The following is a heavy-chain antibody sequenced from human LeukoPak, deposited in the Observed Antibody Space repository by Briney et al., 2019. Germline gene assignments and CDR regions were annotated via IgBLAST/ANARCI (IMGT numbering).Heavy chain of an antibody. CDR1: GFTFSSYG. CDR2: INSDGSRT. J-gene: IGHJ4*02. V-gene: IGHV3-74*01. CDR3: ASRNWG. D-gene: IGHD3-16*01. Sequence: GGSLRLSCAASGFTFSSYGMHWVRQAPGKGLMWVSRINSDGSRTTYADSVRGRFTISRDNAKSSVYLQMNDLRAEDTAVYYCASRNWGWGQGTLVTVSS.